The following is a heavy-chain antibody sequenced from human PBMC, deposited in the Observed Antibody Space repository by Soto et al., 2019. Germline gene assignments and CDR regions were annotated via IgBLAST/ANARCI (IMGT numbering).Heavy chain of an antibody. V-gene: IGHV3-7*04. CDR3: ARGGSESDY. CDR2: IKEDGTEE. CDR1: GFTFSHYW. D-gene: IGHD3-10*01. Sequence: EVQLVESGGGLVQPGGSLRVSCAASGFTFSHYWMTWVRQAPGKGLEWVANIKEDGTEEHYVDSVKGRFTISRDNAMNSLNLQMNSLTAEDTDVYFCARGGSESDYWGQGTLVTVSS. J-gene: IGHJ4*02.